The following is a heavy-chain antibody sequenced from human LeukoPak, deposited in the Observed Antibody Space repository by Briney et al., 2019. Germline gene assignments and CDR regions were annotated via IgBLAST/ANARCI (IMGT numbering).Heavy chain of an antibody. J-gene: IGHJ4*02. CDR1: GFTFSRYN. CDR2: ISSSSSTI. CDR3: ARDYGSHGEYFDY. V-gene: IGHV3-48*02. Sequence: PGGSLRLSCAASGFTFSRYNMNWVRQAPGKGLEWVSYISSSSSTIYYADSVEGRFTISRDNAKNSLYLQMNSLRDEDTAVYYCARDYGSHGEYFDYWGQGTLVTVSS. D-gene: IGHD3-10*01.